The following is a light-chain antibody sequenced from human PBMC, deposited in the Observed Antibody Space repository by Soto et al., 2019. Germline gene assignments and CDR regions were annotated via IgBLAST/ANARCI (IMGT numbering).Light chain of an antibody. CDR3: QQYNNLTIT. J-gene: IGKJ5*01. CDR2: GAS. V-gene: IGKV3-15*01. Sequence: IVMTQSPDTLSVSPGERATLSCRAIQTIYNNVAWYQKRPGQAPRLXIYGASTRAIGIPARVSGSGSGTEFTLTISSLQSEDFDVYYCQQYNNLTITFGQGTRLEIK. CDR1: QTIYNN.